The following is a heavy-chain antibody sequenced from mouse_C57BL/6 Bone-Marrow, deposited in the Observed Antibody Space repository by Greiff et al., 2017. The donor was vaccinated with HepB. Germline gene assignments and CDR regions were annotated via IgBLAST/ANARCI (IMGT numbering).Heavy chain of an antibody. CDR2: INSDGGST. V-gene: IGHV5-2*01. CDR3: ARRPLPCYSNYVAWFAY. Sequence: EVQGVESGGGLVQPGESLKLSCESNEYEFPSHDMSWVRKTPEKRLELVAAINSDGGSTYYPDTMERRFIISRANTKKTQYLQMSSLRSEDTALYYCARRPLPCYSNYVAWFAYWGQGTLVTVSA. CDR1: EYEFPSHD. D-gene: IGHD2-5*01. J-gene: IGHJ3*01.